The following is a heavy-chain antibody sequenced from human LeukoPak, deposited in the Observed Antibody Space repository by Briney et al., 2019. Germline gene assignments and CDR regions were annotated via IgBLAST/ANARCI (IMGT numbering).Heavy chain of an antibody. Sequence: PGGSLRLSCAASGFTFSSYAMHWVRQAPGKGLEWVAVISYDGSNKYYADSVKGRFTISRDNSKNTLYLQMNSLRAEDTAVYYCARNIAAADWFDPWGQGTLVTVSS. V-gene: IGHV3-30-3*01. CDR2: ISYDGSNK. CDR3: ARNIAAADWFDP. D-gene: IGHD6-13*01. CDR1: GFTFSSYA. J-gene: IGHJ5*02.